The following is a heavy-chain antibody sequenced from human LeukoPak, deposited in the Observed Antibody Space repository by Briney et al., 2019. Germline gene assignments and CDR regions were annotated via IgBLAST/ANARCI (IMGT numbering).Heavy chain of an antibody. CDR3: ARNSYYYGSGSVFDY. CDR1: GFTFVTYT. Sequence: GGSPRLSCAASGFTFVTYTMNWVRQAPGKGLEWVSSISGRSHDLYYADSVKGRFTISRDDAKNSLYLQMNSLGVEDTAVYYCARNSYYYGSGSVFDYWGQGILVTVSS. V-gene: IGHV3-21*01. J-gene: IGHJ4*02. D-gene: IGHD3-10*01. CDR2: ISGRSHDL.